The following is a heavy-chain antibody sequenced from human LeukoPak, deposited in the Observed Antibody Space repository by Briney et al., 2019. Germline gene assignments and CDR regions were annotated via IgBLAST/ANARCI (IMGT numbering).Heavy chain of an antibody. CDR1: GFPLCRHA. CDR2: ISGSGGST. D-gene: IGHD2-2*01. J-gene: IGHJ5*02. V-gene: IGHV3-23*01. Sequence: PGGAPRLSLAAPGFPLCRHAMNWVRPAPGEGVEWVSAISGSGGSTDYADSVKGRFTISRDNSKNTLYLQMNSLRAEDTAVYYCAKFVYQLLAWGQGTLVTVSS. CDR3: AKFVYQLLA.